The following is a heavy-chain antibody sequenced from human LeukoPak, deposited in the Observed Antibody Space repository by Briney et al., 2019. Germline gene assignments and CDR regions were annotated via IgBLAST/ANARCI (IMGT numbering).Heavy chain of an antibody. CDR1: GGSISSSSYY. V-gene: IGHV4-39*01. Sequence: SETLSLTCTVSGGSISSSSYYWGWIRQPPGKGLEWIGSIYYSGSTYYNPSLKSRVTISVDTSKNQFSLKLSSVTAADTAVYYCARLGYCSGGSYYRGWFDPWGQGTLVTVSS. CDR3: ARLGYCSGGSYYRGWFDP. CDR2: IYYSGST. D-gene: IGHD2-15*01. J-gene: IGHJ5*02.